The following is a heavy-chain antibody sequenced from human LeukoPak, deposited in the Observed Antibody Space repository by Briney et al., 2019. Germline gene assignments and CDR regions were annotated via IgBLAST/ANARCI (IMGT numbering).Heavy chain of an antibody. V-gene: IGHV4-39*01. CDR2: IHYRGST. CDR1: GGSISSSNYY. Sequence: ASETLSLTCTVSGGSISSSNYYWGWIRQPPGKGLEWIGSIHYRGSTYYNPSLKSRVTISVDTSNNQSSLKLSSVTAADTAVYYCAGTLAEGYAFDIWGQGTMVTVSS. CDR3: AGTLAEGYAFDI. D-gene: IGHD1-1*01. J-gene: IGHJ3*02.